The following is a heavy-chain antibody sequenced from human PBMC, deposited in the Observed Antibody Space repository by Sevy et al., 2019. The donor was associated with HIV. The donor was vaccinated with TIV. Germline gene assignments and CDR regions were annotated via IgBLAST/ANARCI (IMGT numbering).Heavy chain of an antibody. D-gene: IGHD6-13*01. CDR3: ARYTAAVGTGGFDY. Sequence: GGSLRLSCAASGFTFSYYGMHWVRQAPGKGLEWVTFISYDAINKNYADSVKDRFTISRDNSKNTLYLQMNSLSPEDTDLYYCARYTAAVGTGGFDYWGQGTLVTVSS. CDR1: GFTFSYYG. V-gene: IGHV3-30*03. J-gene: IGHJ4*02. CDR2: ISYDAINK.